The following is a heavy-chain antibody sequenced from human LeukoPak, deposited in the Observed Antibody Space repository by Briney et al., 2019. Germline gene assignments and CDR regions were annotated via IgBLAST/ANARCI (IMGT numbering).Heavy chain of an antibody. D-gene: IGHD3-10*01. CDR2: IDYSGST. J-gene: IGHJ5*02. CDR3: ARDSKGSGSYHTWFDP. V-gene: IGHV4-59*01. CDR1: GGSISSYY. Sequence: SETLSLTCTVSGGSISSYYWNWIRQPPGKGLEWIGYIDYSGSTNYNPSLKSRVTVSVDTSKNQFSLKLSSVTAADTAVYYCARDSKGSGSYHTWFDPWGRGTLVTVSS.